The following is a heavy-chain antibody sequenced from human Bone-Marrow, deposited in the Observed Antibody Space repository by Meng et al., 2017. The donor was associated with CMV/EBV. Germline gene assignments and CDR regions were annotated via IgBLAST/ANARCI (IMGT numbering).Heavy chain of an antibody. CDR3: ASTGTMVRGVIFAFDI. CDR2: ISYDGSNK. Sequence: GGSLRLSCAGSGFTFSSYAMHWVRQAPGKGLEWVAVISYDGSNKYYADSVKGRFTISRDNSKNTLYLQMNSLRAEDTAVYYCASTGTMVRGVIFAFDIWGQGTMVTVSS. D-gene: IGHD3-10*01. CDR1: GFTFSSYA. J-gene: IGHJ3*02. V-gene: IGHV3-30*04.